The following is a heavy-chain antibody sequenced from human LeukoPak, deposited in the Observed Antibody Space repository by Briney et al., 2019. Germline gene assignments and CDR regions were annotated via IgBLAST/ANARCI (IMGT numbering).Heavy chain of an antibody. D-gene: IGHD5-12*01. J-gene: IGHJ4*02. CDR3: AGDRDGYDQADY. Sequence: GGSLRLSCAASGFTFSSYSMNWVRQAPGKGLEWVSSISSSSSYIYYADSVKGRFTISRDNAKNSLYLQMNSLRAEDTAVYYCAGDRDGYDQADYWGQGTLVTVSS. CDR1: GFTFSSYS. CDR2: ISSSSSYI. V-gene: IGHV3-21*01.